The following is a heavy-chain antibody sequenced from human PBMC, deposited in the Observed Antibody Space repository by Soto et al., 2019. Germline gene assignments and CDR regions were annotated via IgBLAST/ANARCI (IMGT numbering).Heavy chain of an antibody. CDR2: INPNTGGA. CDR3: ASGSGQYYFDY. D-gene: IGHD3-10*01. CDR1: GYTFTGYY. V-gene: IGHV1-2*04. Sequence: ASVKVSCKASGYTFTGYYIHWVRQAPGQGLEWMGWINPNTGGAYYAQKVQGWVTMTRNTSISTAYMELSRLRSDDRAVYYCASGSGQYYFDYWGREPRSPSPQ. J-gene: IGHJ4*02.